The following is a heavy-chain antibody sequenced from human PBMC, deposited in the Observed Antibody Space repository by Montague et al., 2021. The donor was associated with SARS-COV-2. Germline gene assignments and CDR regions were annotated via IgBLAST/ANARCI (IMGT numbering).Heavy chain of an antibody. CDR1: GTSITSLY. CDR3: ARGCLSYFGAGSHCYGMDV. D-gene: IGHD3-10*01. V-gene: IGHV4-59*11. CDR2: ISDSGST. Sequence: SQTLSLTCSVSGTSITSLYWNWIRQLPGKGMEWIGYISDSGSTNYSPSLKSRVTMSVDTSKNQMSLKLTSVTAADTAVYYCARGCLSYFGAGSHCYGMDVWGQGTTVTVS. J-gene: IGHJ6*02.